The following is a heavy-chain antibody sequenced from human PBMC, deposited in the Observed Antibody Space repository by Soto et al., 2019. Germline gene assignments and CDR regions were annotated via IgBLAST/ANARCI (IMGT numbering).Heavy chain of an antibody. Sequence: ASVKVSCKASGYTFTSYGISWVRQAPGQGLEWMGWISAYNGNTNYAQKFQGWVTMTRDTSISTAYMELSSLRSEDTAVYYCARGQVSTIPTNYYYYYGMDVWGQGTTVTVSS. CDR3: ARGQVSTIPTNYYYYYGMDV. CDR2: ISAYNGNT. J-gene: IGHJ6*02. CDR1: GYTFTSYG. D-gene: IGHD3-3*01. V-gene: IGHV1-18*01.